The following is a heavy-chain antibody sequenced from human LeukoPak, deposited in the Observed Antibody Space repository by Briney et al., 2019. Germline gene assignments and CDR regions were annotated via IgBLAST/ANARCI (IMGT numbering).Heavy chain of an antibody. CDR1: GSTFSSYG. CDR2: IWYDGSNK. V-gene: IGHV3-33*01. Sequence: GGSLRLSCAASGSTFSSYGMHWVRQAPGQGLEWVAVIWYDGSNKYYADSVKGRFTISRDNSKNTLYLQMNSLRAEDTAVYYCARNPGGIGDYWGQGTLVTVSS. CDR3: ARNPGGIGDY. J-gene: IGHJ4*02. D-gene: IGHD4-23*01.